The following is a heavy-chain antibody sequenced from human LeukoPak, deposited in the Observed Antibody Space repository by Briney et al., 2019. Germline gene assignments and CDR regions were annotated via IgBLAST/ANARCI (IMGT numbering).Heavy chain of an antibody. CDR3: ARAQGLGWFDP. J-gene: IGHJ5*02. CDR1: GYTFTSYG. D-gene: IGHD5-12*01. Sequence: GASVKVSCKASGYTFTSYGISWVRQAPGQGLEWMGWINTNSGGTNYAQKFQGRVTMTRDTSISTAYMELSRLRSDDTAVYYCARAQGLGWFDPWGQGTLVTVSS. CDR2: INTNSGGT. V-gene: IGHV1-2*02.